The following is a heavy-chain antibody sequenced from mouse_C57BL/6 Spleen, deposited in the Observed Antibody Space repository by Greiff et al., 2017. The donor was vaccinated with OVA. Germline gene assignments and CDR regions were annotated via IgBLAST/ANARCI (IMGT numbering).Heavy chain of an antibody. CDR3: ATAQASGFAY. J-gene: IGHJ3*01. CDR2: IWSGGST. D-gene: IGHD3-2*02. CDR1: GFSLTSYG. V-gene: IGHV2-2*01. Sequence: VKLVESGPGLVQPSQSLSITCTVSGFSLTSYGVHWVRQSPGKGLEWLGVIWSGGSTDYNAAFISRLSISKDKSKSQVFFKMNSLQADDTAIYYCATAQASGFAYWGQGTLVTVSA.